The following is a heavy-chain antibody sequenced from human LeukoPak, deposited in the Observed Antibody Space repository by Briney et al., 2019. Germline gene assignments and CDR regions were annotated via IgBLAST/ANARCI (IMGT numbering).Heavy chain of an antibody. J-gene: IGHJ4*02. Sequence: PGGSLRLSCAASGFTFSSYEMNWVRQAPGKGLEWVSVIYRDASTSYAASVKGRFTISRDNSKNTLYLQMNSLRAEDTAVYYCAGGPDNSGWYNFDFWGQGTLVTVSS. CDR2: IYRDAST. CDR1: GFTFSSYE. D-gene: IGHD6-19*01. CDR3: AGGPDNSGWYNFDF. V-gene: IGHV3-66*01.